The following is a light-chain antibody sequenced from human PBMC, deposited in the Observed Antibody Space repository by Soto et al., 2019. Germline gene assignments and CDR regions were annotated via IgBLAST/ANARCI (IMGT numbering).Light chain of an antibody. J-gene: IGLJ1*01. CDR3: CSYAGSYTYV. Sequence: QSVLTQARSVSGSPGQSVTISCTGTSSDVGGYNFVSWYQQHPGKAPKLMIYDVSKRPSGVPDRFSGSKSGNTASLTISGLQAEDEADYYCCSYAGSYTYVFGIGTKVTVL. V-gene: IGLV2-11*01. CDR2: DVS. CDR1: SSDVGGYNF.